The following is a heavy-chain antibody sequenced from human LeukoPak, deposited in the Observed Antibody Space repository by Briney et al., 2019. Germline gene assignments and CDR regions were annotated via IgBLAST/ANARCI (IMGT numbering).Heavy chain of an antibody. CDR3: SRIAVRGEGFDY. V-gene: IGHV3-49*04. CDR1: GFTFCDYA. CDR2: ISSKAYGGTA. D-gene: IGHD6-6*01. Sequence: GGSLRLSCTASGFTFCDYAMSWVRQAPGKGLEWVGFISSKAYGGTAEYAASVKGRFIISRDDSESIPYLQMHSLKTEDTAVYYCSRIAVRGEGFDYWGQGTLVTVSS. J-gene: IGHJ4*02.